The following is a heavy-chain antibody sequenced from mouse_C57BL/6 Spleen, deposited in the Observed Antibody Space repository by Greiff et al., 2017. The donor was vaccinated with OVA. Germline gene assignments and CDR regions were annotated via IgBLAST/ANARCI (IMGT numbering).Heavy chain of an antibody. J-gene: IGHJ3*01. CDR2: ISYDGSN. CDR1: GYSITSGYY. V-gene: IGHV3-6*01. Sequence: EVQLQQSGPGLVKPSQSLSLTCSVTGYSITSGYYWNWIRQFPGNKLEWMGYISYDGSNNYNPSLKNRISITRDTSKNQFFLKLNSVTTEDTATYYWALDRGSYDGYYGFAYWGQGTLVTVSA. CDR3: ALDRGSYDGYYGFAY. D-gene: IGHD2-3*01.